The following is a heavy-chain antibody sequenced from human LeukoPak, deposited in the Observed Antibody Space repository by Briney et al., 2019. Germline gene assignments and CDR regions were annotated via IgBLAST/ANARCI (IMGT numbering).Heavy chain of an antibody. D-gene: IGHD1-14*01. CDR3: AREILGGFNPGAY. Sequence: SETLSLTCTVSLDSTTSNFWSRVRQPPGKGLEWIGEIHRSGSPNYNPSLQSRVAISIDRSRNQIVLELSSVTAADTAVYYCAREILGGFNPGAYWGQGTLVTVSS. V-gene: IGHV4-4*02. J-gene: IGHJ4*02. CDR2: IHRSGSP. CDR1: LDSTTSNF.